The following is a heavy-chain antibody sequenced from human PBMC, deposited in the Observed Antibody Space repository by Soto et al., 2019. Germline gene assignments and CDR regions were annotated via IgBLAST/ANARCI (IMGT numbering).Heavy chain of an antibody. CDR2: IYYSGST. CDR1: GGSISSYY. Sequence: ETLSLTCTVSGGSISSYYWSWIRQPPGKGLEWIGYIYYSGSTNYNPSLKSRVTISVDTSKNQFSLKLSSVTAADTAVYYCARRWGTSFDFWGQGTLVTVSS. CDR3: ARRWGTSFDF. D-gene: IGHD7-27*01. V-gene: IGHV4-59*01. J-gene: IGHJ4*02.